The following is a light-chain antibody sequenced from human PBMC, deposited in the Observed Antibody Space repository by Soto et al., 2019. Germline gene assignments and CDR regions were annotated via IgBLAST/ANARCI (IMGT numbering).Light chain of an antibody. CDR3: CSYAGTPYV. J-gene: IGLJ1*01. Sequence: QSVLTQPRSVSASPGQSVTISCTGTRSDVGGYNYVSWYQHHPGKAPKLMIYGVSERPSGVPDRFSGSKSGNTASLTISGLQAEDEADYYCCSYAGTPYVFGPGTQLTVL. CDR1: RSDVGGYNY. CDR2: GVS. V-gene: IGLV2-11*01.